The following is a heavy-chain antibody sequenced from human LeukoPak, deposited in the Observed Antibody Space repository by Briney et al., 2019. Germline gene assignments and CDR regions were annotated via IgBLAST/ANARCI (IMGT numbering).Heavy chain of an antibody. V-gene: IGHV3-30*04. Sequence: GGSLRLSCAASGFTFSSYAMHWVRQAPGKGLEWVAVISYDGSNKYYADSVKGRFTISRDNSKNTLYLQMNSLRAEDTAVYYCAREGYYYYYYYYMDVWGKGTTVTVSS. CDR3: AREGYYYYYYYYMDV. CDR2: ISYDGSNK. CDR1: GFTFSSYA. J-gene: IGHJ6*03. D-gene: IGHD2-15*01.